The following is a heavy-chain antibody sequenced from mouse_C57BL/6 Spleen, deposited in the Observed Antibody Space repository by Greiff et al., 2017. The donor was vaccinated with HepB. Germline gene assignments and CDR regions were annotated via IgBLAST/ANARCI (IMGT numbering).Heavy chain of an antibody. CDR3: ARQNYYSSSYHFDY. Sequence: EVKVVESGGDLVKPGGSLKLSCAASGFTFSSYGMSWVRQTPDKRLAWVATISSGGSYTYYPDSVKGRFTISRDNAKNTLYLQMSSLKSEDTAMYDCARQNYYSSSYHFDYWGQGTTLTVSS. D-gene: IGHD1-1*01. CDR1: GFTFSSYG. CDR2: ISSGGSYT. J-gene: IGHJ2*01. V-gene: IGHV5-6*01.